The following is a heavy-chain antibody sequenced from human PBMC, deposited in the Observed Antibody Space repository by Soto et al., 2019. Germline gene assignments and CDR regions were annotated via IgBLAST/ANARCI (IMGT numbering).Heavy chain of an antibody. V-gene: IGHV4-31*03. CDR2: IYYIGST. CDR3: ARSVFP. J-gene: IGHJ5*02. Sequence: QVQLQESGPGLVKPSQTLSLTCTVSGGSISSGGYYWNWIRQHPGKGLEWIGYIYYIGSTYYNPSLTSGVTTSLDTSTHQFSLKLSSVTAADTAVYYCARSVFPWGQGTLVTVSS. CDR1: GGSISSGGYY.